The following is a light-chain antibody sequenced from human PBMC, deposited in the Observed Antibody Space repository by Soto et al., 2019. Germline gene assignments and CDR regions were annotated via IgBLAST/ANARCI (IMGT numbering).Light chain of an antibody. CDR2: GAS. J-gene: IGKJ5*01. CDR1: QSVNSNY. CDR3: QQTYTTLIP. Sequence: EIGLTQSPGTLSLSPGERATLSCRASQSVNSNYLAWYQQKPGQAPRLLIKGASSRATGIPARFSGSGSGTEFTLTISSLQPEDFATYYCQQTYTTLIPFGQGRRLAIK. V-gene: IGKV3-20*01.